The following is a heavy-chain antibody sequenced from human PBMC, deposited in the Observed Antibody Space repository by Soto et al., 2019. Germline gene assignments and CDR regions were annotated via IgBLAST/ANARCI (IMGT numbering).Heavy chain of an antibody. J-gene: IGHJ4*02. CDR2: IYPGDSDT. D-gene: IGHD3-16*01. CDR3: ARGYDFVWGTARPPPPSSFDY. CDR1: GYSFTNYL. Sequence: GESLKISCEGSGYSFTNYLIAWVRQTPGKGLELMGFIYPGDSDTTYSPSFQGQVTISADKSISTASLQWSRLQASDSAMYYCARGYDFVWGTARPPPPSSFDYWGQGTLVTVSS. V-gene: IGHV5-51*01.